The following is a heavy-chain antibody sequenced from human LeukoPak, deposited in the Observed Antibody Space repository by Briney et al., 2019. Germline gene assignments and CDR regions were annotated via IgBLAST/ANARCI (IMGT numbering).Heavy chain of an antibody. CDR2: ISGSGGST. V-gene: IGHV3-23*01. CDR3: AKDLAAASVFFVY. Sequence: GGSLRLSCAASGFTFSSYAMSWVRQAPGKGLEWVSAISGSGGSTYYADSVKGRFTISREHSENTLYLQMNSLRAEDTAVYYCAKDLAAASVFFVYWGQGTLVTVSS. D-gene: IGHD6-13*01. CDR1: GFTFSSYA. J-gene: IGHJ4*02.